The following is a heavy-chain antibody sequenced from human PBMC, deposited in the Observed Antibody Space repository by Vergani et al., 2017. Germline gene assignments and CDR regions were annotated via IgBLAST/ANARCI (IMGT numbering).Heavy chain of an antibody. CDR1: GFTFSSYA. CDR3: ARVAIVATEGYYYYYMDV. Sequence: QVQLVESGGGVVQPGRSLRLSCAASGFTFSSYAMHWVRPAPGKGLEWVAVISYDGSNKYYADSVKGRFTISRDNSKNTLYLQMNSLRAEDTAVYYCARVAIVATEGYYYYYMDVWGKGTTVTVSS. V-gene: IGHV3-30-3*01. D-gene: IGHD5-12*01. J-gene: IGHJ6*03. CDR2: ISYDGSNK.